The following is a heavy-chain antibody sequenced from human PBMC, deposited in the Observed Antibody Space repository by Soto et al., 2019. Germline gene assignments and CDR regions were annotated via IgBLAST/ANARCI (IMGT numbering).Heavy chain of an antibody. J-gene: IGHJ6*02. CDR1: GGTFSSYA. D-gene: IGHD3-22*01. V-gene: IGHV1-69*06. Sequence: SVKVSCKASGGTFSSYAISWVRQAPGQGLEWMGGIIPIFGTANYAQKFQGRVTITADKSTSTAYMELSSLRSEDTAVYYCAVDYYDSSGYQHYYGMDLWGQGTTVTVSS. CDR3: AVDYYDSSGYQHYYGMDL. CDR2: IIPIFGTA.